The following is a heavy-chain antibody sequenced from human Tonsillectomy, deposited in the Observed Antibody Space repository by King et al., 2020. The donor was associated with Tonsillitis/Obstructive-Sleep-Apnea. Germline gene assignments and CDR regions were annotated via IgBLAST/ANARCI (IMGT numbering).Heavy chain of an antibody. J-gene: IGHJ4*02. CDR2: IKSKTDGGTT. V-gene: IGHV3-15*01. CDR3: TTEWGRYSTSWYYFDY. Sequence: VQLVESGGGLVNPGGSLRLSCAASGFTFSSAWMSWGRQAPGKGLEWVGRIKSKTDGGTTDYAAPVKGRFTISREDSKNTLYLQMNSLKTEDTAVYYCTTEWGRYSTSWYYFDYWGQGTLVTVSS. D-gene: IGHD6-13*01. CDR1: GFTFSSAW.